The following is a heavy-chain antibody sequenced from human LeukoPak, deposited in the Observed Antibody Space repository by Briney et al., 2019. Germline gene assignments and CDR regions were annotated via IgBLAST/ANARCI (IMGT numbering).Heavy chain of an antibody. J-gene: IGHJ4*02. CDR2: VSHSGTT. CDR1: GYSISSDYY. CDR3: SVAATPKRPFDY. V-gene: IGHV4-38-2*02. Sequence: SETLSLTCTVSGYSISSDYYWGWIRQPPGKGLEWIGTVSHSGTTFYNPSLKSRVTISVDTSKNQFSLKLSSVTAADTAVYYCSVAATPKRPFDYWGQGTLVTVSS. D-gene: IGHD2-15*01.